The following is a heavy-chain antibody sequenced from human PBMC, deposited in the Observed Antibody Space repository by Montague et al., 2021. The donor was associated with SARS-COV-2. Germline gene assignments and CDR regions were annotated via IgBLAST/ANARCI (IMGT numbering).Heavy chain of an antibody. CDR1: GVSISSYY. V-gene: IGHV4-59*01. CDR3: ARRPHTPGRWLLGSRVASTRQSFCFDP. J-gene: IGHJ5*02. CDR2: IYYSGST. D-gene: IGHD5-24*01. Sequence: SETLSLTCTVSGVSISSYYWSWIRQPPGKGLEWIGDIYYSGSTNXNPSLKSRVTISVDTSKNQFSLKLSSVTAADTAVYYCARRPHTPGRWLLGSRVASTRQSFCFDPWGQGTLVTVSS.